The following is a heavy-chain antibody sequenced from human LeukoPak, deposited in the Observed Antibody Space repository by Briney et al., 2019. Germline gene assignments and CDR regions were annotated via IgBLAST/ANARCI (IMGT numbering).Heavy chain of an antibody. V-gene: IGHV4-34*01. D-gene: IGHD3-22*01. CDR3: ARGWLLPKY. Sequence: SETLSLTCAVYGGSFSGYYWSWIRQPPGKGLEWIGEINHSGSTNYNPSLKSRVTISVDTSKNQFSLKLSSVTAADTAVYYCARGWLLPKYWGQGTLVTVSS. CDR2: INHSGST. CDR1: GGSFSGYY. J-gene: IGHJ4*02.